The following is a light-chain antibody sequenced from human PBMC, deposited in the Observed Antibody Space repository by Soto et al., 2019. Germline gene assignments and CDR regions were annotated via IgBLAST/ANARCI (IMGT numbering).Light chain of an antibody. V-gene: IGKV3-15*01. J-gene: IGKJ5*01. Sequence: EIEMTQSTATLSAYPGERATLSCSASQSVSSHLAWYQQTPGQAHRLIIYGAYTRATGIPARFSGSGSWTEFTLTISSLQSEDFAVYDCQQYNNWPPITVGQGTRLEIK. CDR2: GAY. CDR1: QSVSSH. CDR3: QQYNNWPPIT.